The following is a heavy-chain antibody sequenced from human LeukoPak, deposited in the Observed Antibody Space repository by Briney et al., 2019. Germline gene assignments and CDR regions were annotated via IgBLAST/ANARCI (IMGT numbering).Heavy chain of an antibody. CDR1: GFTFSDYY. J-gene: IGHJ4*02. CDR3: STVGGAVAFDY. V-gene: IGHV3-15*01. CDR2: IKGISDGGTT. D-gene: IGHD6-19*01. Sequence: PGGSLRLSCAASGFTFSDYYMSWIRQAPGKGLEWVGRIKGISDGGTTDYAAPVKGRFTISRDDSKNTLYLQMNSLKTEDTAVYFCSTVGGAVAFDYWGQGTLVTVSS.